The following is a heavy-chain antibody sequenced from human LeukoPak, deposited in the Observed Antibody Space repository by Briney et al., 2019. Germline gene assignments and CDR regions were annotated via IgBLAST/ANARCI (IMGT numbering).Heavy chain of an antibody. D-gene: IGHD5-18*01. CDR2: IFNTGST. V-gene: IGHV4-61*02. Sequence: SETLSLTCTVSGGSISSGSYYWGWIRQPAGKAPEGIGRIFNTGSTSYNPSLKSRVTISVDTSKNQFSLNLRSVTAADTAVYYCARDICGYNYGCFDSWGQGTLVTVSS. CDR3: ARDICGYNYGCFDS. CDR1: GGSISSGSYY. J-gene: IGHJ4*02.